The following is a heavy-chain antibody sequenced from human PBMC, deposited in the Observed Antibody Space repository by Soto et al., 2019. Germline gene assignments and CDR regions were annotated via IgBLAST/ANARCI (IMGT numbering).Heavy chain of an antibody. J-gene: IGHJ4*02. CDR1: GGSFSCYY. D-gene: IGHD6-25*01. V-gene: IGHV4-34*01. CDR3: ARGHSSGAVINFDY. CDR2: INHSGST. Sequence: SETLSLTCAVYGGSFSCYYWSWIRQPPGKGLEWIGEINHSGSTNYNPSLKSRVTISVDTSKNQFSLKLSSVTAADTAVYYCARGHSSGAVINFDYWGQGTLVTVSS.